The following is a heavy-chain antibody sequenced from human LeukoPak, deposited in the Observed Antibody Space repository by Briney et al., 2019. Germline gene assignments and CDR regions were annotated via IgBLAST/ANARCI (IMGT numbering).Heavy chain of an antibody. CDR3: ARGVSAYYDFWSGYSAPYFDY. CDR2: IIPIFGTA. V-gene: IGHV1-69*13. CDR1: GGTFSSYA. J-gene: IGHJ4*02. D-gene: IGHD3-3*01. Sequence: SVKVSCKASGGTFSSYAISWVRQAPGQGLEWMGGIIPIFGTANYAQKFQGRVTITADESTSTAYMELSSLRSEDTAVYYCARGVSAYYDFWSGYSAPYFDYWGQGTLVTVSS.